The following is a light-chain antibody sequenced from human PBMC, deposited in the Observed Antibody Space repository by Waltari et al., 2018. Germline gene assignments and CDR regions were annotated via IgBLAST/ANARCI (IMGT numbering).Light chain of an antibody. CDR1: QTINGSW. V-gene: IGKV3-20*01. CDR3: QQYDGSVVT. CDR2: GAS. Sequence: EIVFTPSPGNLSVSPGERVTVSCRARQTINGSWLTWYHQKPGQAPRLLIYGASNRAPGIPDRFSGSGSGTDFTLTISRLEPEDSAVYYCQQYDGSVVTFGGGTKVEIK. J-gene: IGKJ4*01.